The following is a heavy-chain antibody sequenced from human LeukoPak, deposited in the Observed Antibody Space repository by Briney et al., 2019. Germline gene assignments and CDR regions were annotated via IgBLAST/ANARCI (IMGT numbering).Heavy chain of an antibody. Sequence: GESLKISCKGSGYSFTSYWIGWVRQMPGKGLEWMGIIYPGDSDTRYSPSFQGQVTISADKSISTAYLQWSSLKASDTAMYYCARWLSGSYFNPYYYGMDVWGQGTTVTVSS. V-gene: IGHV5-51*01. J-gene: IGHJ6*02. D-gene: IGHD1-26*01. CDR1: GYSFTSYW. CDR3: ARWLSGSYFNPYYYGMDV. CDR2: IYPGDSDT.